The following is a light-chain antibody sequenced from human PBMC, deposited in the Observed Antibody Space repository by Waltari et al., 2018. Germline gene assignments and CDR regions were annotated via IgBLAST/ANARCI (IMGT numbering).Light chain of an antibody. CDR1: NSNIGRNT. CDR3: AAWDDSLRVL. CDR2: SNN. V-gene: IGLV1-44*01. Sequence: QSVLTQPPSASGTPGQRVTISCSGSNSNIGRNTVNWYQQLPGTAPKLLIYSNNQRPSRVPDRFSGSKSGTSASLAISGLQSEDEAEYYCAAWDDSLRVLFGGGTKLTVL. J-gene: IGLJ2*01.